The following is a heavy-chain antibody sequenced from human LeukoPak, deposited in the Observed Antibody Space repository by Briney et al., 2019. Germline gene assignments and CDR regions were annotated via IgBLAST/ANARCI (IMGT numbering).Heavy chain of an antibody. CDR1: GYTFTSYY. Sequence: ASVKVSCKASGYTFTSYYMHWVRQAPGQGLEWMGIINPSGGSTSYAQKFQGRVTMTRDMSTSPVYMELSSLRSEDTAVYYCARDFEHYDFWSGYRTPNWFDPWGQGTLVTVSS. J-gene: IGHJ5*02. D-gene: IGHD3-3*01. CDR2: INPSGGST. V-gene: IGHV1-46*01. CDR3: ARDFEHYDFWSGYRTPNWFDP.